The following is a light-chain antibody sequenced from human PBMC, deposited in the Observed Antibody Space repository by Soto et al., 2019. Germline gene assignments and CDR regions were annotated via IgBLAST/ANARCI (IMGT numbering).Light chain of an antibody. CDR3: SSYTSGSTLLV. CDR1: SSDVGAYNY. Sequence: QSVLTQPASVSGSPGQSITISCTGSSSDVGAYNYVSWYQQHPGKAPRLMIYEVTNRPSGVSNRFSGSKSGNTASLTISGXXXXXXXXYXCSSYTSGSTLLVFGGGTKLTVL. CDR2: EVT. J-gene: IGLJ2*01. V-gene: IGLV2-14*01.